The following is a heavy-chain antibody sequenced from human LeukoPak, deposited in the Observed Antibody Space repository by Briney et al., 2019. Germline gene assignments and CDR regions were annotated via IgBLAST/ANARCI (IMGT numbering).Heavy chain of an antibody. CDR1: GYTFTSYY. Sequence: GASVKVSCKASGYTFTSYYIHWVRQAPGQGLEWMGIINPSGGSTTYAQKFQGRVAMTRDTSTSRVYMEVSSLRSEDTAVYYCARTYSSSDEFVYWGQGTLVTVSS. CDR2: INPSGGST. D-gene: IGHD6-13*01. V-gene: IGHV1-46*01. CDR3: ARTYSSSDEFVY. J-gene: IGHJ4*02.